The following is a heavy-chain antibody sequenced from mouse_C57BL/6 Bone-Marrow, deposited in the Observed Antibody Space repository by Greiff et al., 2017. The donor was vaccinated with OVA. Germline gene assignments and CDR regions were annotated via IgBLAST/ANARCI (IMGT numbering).Heavy chain of an antibody. CDR3: ARAPLEYDRNYFDY. D-gene: IGHD2-12*01. CDR2: IYPGSGST. CDR1: GYTFTSYW. J-gene: IGHJ2*02. Sequence: VQLQQPGAELVKPGASVKMSCKASGYTFTSYWITWVKQRPGQGLEWIGDIYPGSGSTNYNEKFKSKATLTVDTSSSTAYMQLSSLTSEDSAVYYCARAPLEYDRNYFDYWGQGPSLTVSS. V-gene: IGHV1-55*01.